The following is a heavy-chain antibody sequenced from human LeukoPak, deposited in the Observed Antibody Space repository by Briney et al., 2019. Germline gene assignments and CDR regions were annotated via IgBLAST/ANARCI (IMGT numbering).Heavy chain of an antibody. D-gene: IGHD2-2*01. V-gene: IGHV1-2*02. CDR1: GYTFTGYY. CDR2: INPNSGGT. Sequence: ASVKVSCKASGYTFTGYYMHWVRQAPGQGLEWMGWINPNSGGTNYAQKFQGRVTMTRDTSISTTYMELSRLRSDDTAVYYCARVHLYCSSTSCYYGYWGQGTLVTVSS. CDR3: ARVHLYCSSTSCYYGY. J-gene: IGHJ4*02.